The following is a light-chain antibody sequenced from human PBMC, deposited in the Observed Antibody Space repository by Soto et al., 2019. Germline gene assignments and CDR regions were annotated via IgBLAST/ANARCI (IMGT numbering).Light chain of an antibody. CDR1: QTISTY. CDR2: RAS. CDR3: QQSCTLGT. J-gene: IGKJ1*01. V-gene: IGKV1-39*01. Sequence: DIQLTQSPSSVSASVGDRINIVCRTSQTISTYLNWYQQKPGSSPKLLIYRASTLHDGVPSRFSGSGSGTEFSLTFDGLQPEDFATYFCQQSCTLGTFGPGTKVDI.